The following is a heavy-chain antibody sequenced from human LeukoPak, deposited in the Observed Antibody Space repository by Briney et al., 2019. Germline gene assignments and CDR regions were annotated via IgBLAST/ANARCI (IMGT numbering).Heavy chain of an antibody. V-gene: IGHV1-2*02. D-gene: IGHD6-19*01. J-gene: IGHJ3*02. Sequence: GASVKVSCKASGYTLTGYYMHWVRQAPGQGLEWMGWINPNSGGTNYAQKFQGRVTMTRDTSISTAYMELSRLRSDDTAVYYCARDLSGYSSGRTIWGQGTMVTVSS. CDR3: ARDLSGYSSGRTI. CDR1: GYTLTGYY. CDR2: INPNSGGT.